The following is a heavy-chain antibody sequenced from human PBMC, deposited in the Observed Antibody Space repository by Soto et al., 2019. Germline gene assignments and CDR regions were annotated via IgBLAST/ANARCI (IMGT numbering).Heavy chain of an antibody. CDR3: ARDHDY. J-gene: IGHJ4*02. CDR2: ISYDGSNK. Sequence: GGSLRLSCAASGFTFSSYAMHWVRQAPGKGLDWVAVISYDGSNKYYADSVKGRFTISRDNSKNTLYLQMNSLRADDTAVYYCARDHDYWGQGTLVTVSS. CDR1: GFTFSSYA. V-gene: IGHV3-30-3*01.